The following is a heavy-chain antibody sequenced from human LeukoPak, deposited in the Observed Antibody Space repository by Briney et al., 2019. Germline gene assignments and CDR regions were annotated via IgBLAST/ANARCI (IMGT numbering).Heavy chain of an antibody. J-gene: IGHJ4*02. V-gene: IGHV1-69*13. CDR3: AKGEGGEDFFDY. D-gene: IGHD3-16*01. CDR1: GGTFSSYA. Sequence: ASVKVSCKASGGTFSSYAISWVRQAPGQGLEWMGGIIPIFGTANYAQKFQGRVTITADESTSTAYMELNSLRAEDTAVYYCAKGEGGEDFFDYWGQGTLVTVSS. CDR2: IIPIFGTA.